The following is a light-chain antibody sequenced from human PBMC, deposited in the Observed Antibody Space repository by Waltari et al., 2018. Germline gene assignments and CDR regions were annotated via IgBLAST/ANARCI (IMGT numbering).Light chain of an antibody. CDR2: VAS. CDR3: QQSYSTWT. V-gene: IGKV1-39*01. J-gene: IGKJ1*01. CDR1: QSINTN. Sequence: DIHMTQSPSSLSASVGDRVIITCLASQSINTNLNWYQQKPGKAPKLLIYVASSLQSGVPSRFSGTGSGTDFTLTINSLQPEDFATYYCQQSYSTWTFGQGTKVEIK.